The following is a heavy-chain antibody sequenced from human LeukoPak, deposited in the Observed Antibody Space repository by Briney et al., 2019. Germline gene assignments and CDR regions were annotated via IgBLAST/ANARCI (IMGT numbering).Heavy chain of an antibody. V-gene: IGHV1-2*02. Sequence: ASVKVSCKASGYTFTGYYMHWVRQAPGQGLEWMGWINPNSGGTNYAQKFQGRVTMTRDTSISTAYMELSRLRSDDTAVYYCARARRPYGSGSSYYMDVWGKGTTVTISS. CDR2: INPNSGGT. J-gene: IGHJ6*03. CDR1: GYTFTGYY. D-gene: IGHD3-10*01. CDR3: ARARRPYGSGSSYYMDV.